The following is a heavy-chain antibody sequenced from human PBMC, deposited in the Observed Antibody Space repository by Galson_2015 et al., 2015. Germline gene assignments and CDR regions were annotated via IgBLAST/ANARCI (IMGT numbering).Heavy chain of an antibody. V-gene: IGHV3-33*01. J-gene: IGHJ6*02. CDR2: IWKDGSNR. Sequence: SLRLSCAASGFIFNNYGIHWVRQDPGKGLGWVAVIWKDGSNRYYADSVKGRFTISRDNSRNTLYLQMNSLRVEDTAVYYCARAGNPTTVTMGGMDVWGRGTTVIVSS. CDR1: GFIFNNYG. CDR3: ARAGNPTTVTMGGMDV. D-gene: IGHD4-17*01.